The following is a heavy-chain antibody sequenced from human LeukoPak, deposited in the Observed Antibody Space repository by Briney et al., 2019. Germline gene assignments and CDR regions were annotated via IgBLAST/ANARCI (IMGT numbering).Heavy chain of an antibody. CDR3: ARVQNYYYYYMDV. V-gene: IGHV4-59*01. CDR2: IYYSGST. J-gene: IGHJ6*03. D-gene: IGHD4-11*01. Sequence: SETLSLTCTVSGGSISTYYWSWIRQPPGKGLEWIGYIYYSGSTSYNPSLKSRVTISADTSKNQFSLKLSSVTAADTAVYYCARVQNYYYYYMDVWDKGTTVTVSS. CDR1: GGSISTYY.